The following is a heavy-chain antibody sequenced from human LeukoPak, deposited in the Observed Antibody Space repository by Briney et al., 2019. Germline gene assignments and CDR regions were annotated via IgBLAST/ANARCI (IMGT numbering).Heavy chain of an antibody. J-gene: IGHJ5*02. D-gene: IGHD2-2*01. CDR1: AGSISSYY. V-gene: IGHV4-59*01. Sequence: PSETLSLTCTVSAGSISSYYWSWIRQPPGKGLEWIGYIYYSGSTNYNPSLKSRVTISVDTSKNQFSLKVNSVTAADTAVYYCARTIEDCSRTSCYQYWFDPWGQGTLVTVTS. CDR3: ARTIEDCSRTSCYQYWFDP. CDR2: IYYSGST.